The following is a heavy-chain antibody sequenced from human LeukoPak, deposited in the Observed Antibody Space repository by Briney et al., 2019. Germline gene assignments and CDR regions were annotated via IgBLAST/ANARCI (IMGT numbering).Heavy chain of an antibody. Sequence: PGESLKLSCAAYGFPFSGSAMHWVRQAWGEVEEWVGRIRSKANSYATAYAASVKGRFTISRDDSKNTAYLQMNSLKTEDTAVYYCTRAYSSGPVSGYYWGQGTLVTVSS. V-gene: IGHV3-73*01. CDR1: GFPFSGSA. CDR3: TRAYSSGPVSGYY. D-gene: IGHD6-19*01. CDR2: IRSKANSYAT. J-gene: IGHJ4*02.